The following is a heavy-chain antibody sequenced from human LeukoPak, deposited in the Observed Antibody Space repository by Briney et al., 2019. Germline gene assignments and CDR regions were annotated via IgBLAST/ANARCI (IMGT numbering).Heavy chain of an antibody. CDR1: GGSISSGGYS. J-gene: IGHJ4*02. CDR3: AGGAYYVYVWGSYRYDS. Sequence: SQTLSLTCAVSGGSISSGGYSWSWIRQPPGKGLGWIGYIYHSGSTYYNPSLKSRVTISVDRSKNQSSLKLSSVTAAAPAVYYCAGGAYYVYVWGSYRYDSWGQGTLVTVSS. D-gene: IGHD3-16*02. CDR2: IYHSGST. V-gene: IGHV4-30-2*01.